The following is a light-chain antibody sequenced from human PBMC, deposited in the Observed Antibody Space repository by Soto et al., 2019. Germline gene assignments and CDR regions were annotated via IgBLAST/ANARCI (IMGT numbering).Light chain of an antibody. Sequence: DIQMTQSPSSLSASVGDRVTITCRASQSIATHLNWYQQKPGKAPKLLIYAASILQTGGPSRFSGSGSGTDFTLTITGLQPDDFATYYCQQSYSAPFTFGGGTKV. CDR2: AAS. J-gene: IGKJ4*01. CDR3: QQSYSAPFT. CDR1: QSIATH. V-gene: IGKV1-39*01.